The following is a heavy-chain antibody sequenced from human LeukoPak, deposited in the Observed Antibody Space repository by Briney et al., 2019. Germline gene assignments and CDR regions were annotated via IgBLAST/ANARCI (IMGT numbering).Heavy chain of an antibody. D-gene: IGHD2-21*01. V-gene: IGHV3-23*01. CDR2: IIGSGGDT. J-gene: IGHJ4*02. Sequence: GGSLRLSCAASGFTFSNFAMSWVRQAPGKGLEWVSAIIGSGGDTYYADSVKGRLTISRDNAKSTLYLQMNSLRAEDTALYYCARDTLLLLYWGQGTLVTVSS. CDR3: ARDTLLLLY. CDR1: GFTFSNFA.